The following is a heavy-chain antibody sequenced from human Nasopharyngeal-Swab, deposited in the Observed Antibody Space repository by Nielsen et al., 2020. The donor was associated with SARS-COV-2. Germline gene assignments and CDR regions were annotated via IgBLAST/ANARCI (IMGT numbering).Heavy chain of an antibody. J-gene: IGHJ3*02. CDR3: AKAMGSVYDTSGHYNAFDI. V-gene: IGHV3-23*01. D-gene: IGHD3-22*01. CDR2: ISANTLYT. Sequence: WIRQPPGKGPEWVSVISANTLYTFYADSVKGRFTISGDNSKNTLYLLMNSLRVEDTAVYYCAKAMGSVYDTSGHYNAFDIWGQGTTVTVSS.